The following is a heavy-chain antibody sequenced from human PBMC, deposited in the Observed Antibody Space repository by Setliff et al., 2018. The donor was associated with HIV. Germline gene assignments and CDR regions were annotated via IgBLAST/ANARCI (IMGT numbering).Heavy chain of an antibody. CDR1: GFTFSSYE. CDR3: ARDLGHSSPVFDY. J-gene: IGHJ4*02. V-gene: IGHV3-48*03. CDR2: ITSTGNTI. Sequence: LSLTCAASGFTFSSYEMHWVRQAPGKGLEWVSYITSTGNTIYYADSLKGRFTISRDNVKNTLYLQMNSLRAEDTAAYYCARDLGHSSPVFDYWGQGTLVTVS.